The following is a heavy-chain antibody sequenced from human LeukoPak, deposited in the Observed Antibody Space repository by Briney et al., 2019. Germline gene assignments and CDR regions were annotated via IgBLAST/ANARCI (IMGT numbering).Heavy chain of an antibody. D-gene: IGHD4-11*01. CDR1: GGSITSSNYY. Sequence: PSETLSLTCTVSGGSITSSNYYWGWIRQPPGKGLEWIGSIYYTGSIYYNPSLKSRVTISLDTSKTQFSLKLSSVTAADTAIYYCARRVTAEYYFDYWGQGTLVTVSS. CDR3: ARRVTAEYYFDY. CDR2: IYYTGSI. J-gene: IGHJ4*02. V-gene: IGHV4-39*01.